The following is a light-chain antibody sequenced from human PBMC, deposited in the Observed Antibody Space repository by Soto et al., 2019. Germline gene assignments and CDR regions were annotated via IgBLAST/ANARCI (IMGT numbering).Light chain of an antibody. CDR1: STDVGGYNY. J-gene: IGLJ1*01. CDR3: SSYTTTNTLEV. V-gene: IGLV2-14*01. Sequence: QSVLTQPASVSGSRGQSITISCTGTSTDVGGYNYVSWYQQHPGKAPKLMIYGVSNRPSGISDRLSGSKSGNTASLTISGLQAEDEAEYYCSSYTTTNTLEVFGTGTRSPS. CDR2: GVS.